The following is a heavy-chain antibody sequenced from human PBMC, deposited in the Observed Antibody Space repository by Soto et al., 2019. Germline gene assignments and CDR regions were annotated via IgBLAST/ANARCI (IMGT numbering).Heavy chain of an antibody. V-gene: IGHV1-69*01. J-gene: IGHJ4*02. CDR1: GGTFSSYA. CDR3: TTFHYYDSTGYSHDLYYFDF. Sequence: QVQLVQSGAEVKKPGSSVKVSCKASGGTFSSYAISWVRQAPGQGLEWMGGIIPVFGTTNYAQKFQGRVTITADDFTSTAYMELGSLRSEDTAVYYCTTFHYYDSTGYSHDLYYFDFWGQGTLVTVSS. D-gene: IGHD3-22*01. CDR2: IIPVFGTT.